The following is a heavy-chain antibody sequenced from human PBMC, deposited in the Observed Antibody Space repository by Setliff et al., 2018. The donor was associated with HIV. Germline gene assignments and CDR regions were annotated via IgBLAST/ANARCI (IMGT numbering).Heavy chain of an antibody. D-gene: IGHD2-15*01. V-gene: IGHV1-46*01. CDR3: ARDRGGSWTFDH. J-gene: IGHJ4*02. CDR2: INPNEIMA. CDR1: GYIFTSQH. Sequence: ASVKVSCKTSGYIFTSQHLHWVRQALGQGLEWMGFINPNEIMAHYAQKFQDRVALTRDTSTGTVYMELRSLRSEDTAVYYCARDRGGSWTFDHWGQGTLVTVSS.